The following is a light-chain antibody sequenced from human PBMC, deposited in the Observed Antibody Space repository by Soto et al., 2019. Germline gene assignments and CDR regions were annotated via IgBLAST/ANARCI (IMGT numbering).Light chain of an antibody. CDR1: QSVSNNY. V-gene: IGKV3-20*01. CDR3: QQYGASPWT. J-gene: IGKJ1*01. CDR2: EAS. Sequence: EVVLTQSPDTLSLSPGERATLSCRASQSVSNNYLAWYQQKPGQAPRPLIYEASSRAPGIPDRFSGSGSGKDFSLSISRLEPEDFAVYYCQQYGASPWTFGQGTKVEI.